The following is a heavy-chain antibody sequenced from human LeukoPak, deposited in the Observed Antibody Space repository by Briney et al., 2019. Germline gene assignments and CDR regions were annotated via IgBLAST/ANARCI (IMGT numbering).Heavy chain of an antibody. CDR1: GYTFTSYG. Sequence: ASVKVSCKASGYTFTSYGISWVRQAPGQGLEWMGWISAYNGNTNYAQKLQGRVTMTTDTSTSTAYMELRSLRSDDTAVYYCARATDRAGGLYYFDYWGQGTLVTVSS. J-gene: IGHJ4*02. CDR2: ISAYNGNT. V-gene: IGHV1-18*01. D-gene: IGHD3-16*01. CDR3: ARATDRAGGLYYFDY.